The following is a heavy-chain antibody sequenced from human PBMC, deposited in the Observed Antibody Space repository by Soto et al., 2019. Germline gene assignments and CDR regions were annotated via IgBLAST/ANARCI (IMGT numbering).Heavy chain of an antibody. V-gene: IGHV1-18*01. CDR3: ASLPWLDP. CDR2: ISAYNGNT. J-gene: IGHJ5*02. CDR1: GYTVTSYG. Sequence: ASVKVSCKASGYTVTSYGISWVRQAPGQGLERMGWISAYNGNTNYAQKFQGRVTMTRNTSISTAYMELSSLRSEDTAVYYCASLPWLDPWGQGTLVTVSS.